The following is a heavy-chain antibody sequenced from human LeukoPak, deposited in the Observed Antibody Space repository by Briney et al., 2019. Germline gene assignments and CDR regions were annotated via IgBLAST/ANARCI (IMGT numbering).Heavy chain of an antibody. D-gene: IGHD3-3*01. CDR1: GFTFSSYW. J-gene: IGHJ4*02. V-gene: IGHV3-7*01. Sequence: GGSLRLSCAASGFTFSSYWMSWVRQAPGRGPEWVAHIKQDASQEYHVDSVKGRFTISRDNAKNSLYLQMNCLRAEDTAVYYCARGVVYPAWSGPHWSDYWGQGALVTVSS. CDR3: ARGVVYPAWSGPHWSDY. CDR2: IKQDASQE.